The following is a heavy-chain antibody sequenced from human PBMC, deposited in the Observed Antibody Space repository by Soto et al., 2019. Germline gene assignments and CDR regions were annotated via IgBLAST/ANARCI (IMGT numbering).Heavy chain of an antibody. Sequence: QITLKESGPSLAKATQTLTLTCTFSGLSVSTTGAVVAWVPQPPGKALESVAFIYLNDDTRYSPSLMSRLTISQDAAKDRVVLTMTNMAAEDTGTYYCAHGDPDSSVDSWGQGTLVTVSS. D-gene: IGHD3-3*01. CDR2: IYLNDDT. CDR1: GLSVSTTGAV. V-gene: IGHV2-5*01. J-gene: IGHJ4*02. CDR3: AHGDPDSSVDS.